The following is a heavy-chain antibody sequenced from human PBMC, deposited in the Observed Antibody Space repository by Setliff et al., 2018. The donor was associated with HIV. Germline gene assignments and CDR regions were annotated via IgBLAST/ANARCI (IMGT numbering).Heavy chain of an antibody. CDR1: GDTFNKYA. CDR2: IILFLDIT. V-gene: IGHV1-69*10. CDR3: ARHGDFDTYYNSMDV. D-gene: IGHD3-9*01. Sequence: SVKVSCRVSGDTFNKYAISWVRQAPGQGLEWMGGIILFLDITNYAPRFQDRLTIDADKFTRTVYMQLSSLRSEDTAVYYCARHGDFDTYYNSMDVWGQGTTVTVSS. J-gene: IGHJ6*02.